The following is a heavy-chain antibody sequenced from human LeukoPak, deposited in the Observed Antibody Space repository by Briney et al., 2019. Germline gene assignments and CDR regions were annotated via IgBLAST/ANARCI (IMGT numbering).Heavy chain of an antibody. CDR2: INHSGST. V-gene: IGHV4-34*01. Sequence: SETLSLTCAVYGGSFSGYYWSWIRQPPGKGLEWIGEINHSGSTNYNPSLKSRVTISVDTSKNQFSLKLSSVTAADTAVYYCARVSGYSYEYRWYFDLWGRGTLVTVSS. CDR1: GGSFSGYY. D-gene: IGHD5-18*01. J-gene: IGHJ2*01. CDR3: ARVSGYSYEYRWYFDL.